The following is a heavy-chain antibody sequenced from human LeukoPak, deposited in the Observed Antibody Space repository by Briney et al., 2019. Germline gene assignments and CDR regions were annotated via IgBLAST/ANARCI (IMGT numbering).Heavy chain of an antibody. CDR1: GGTFSSYA. D-gene: IGHD6-19*01. J-gene: IGHJ5*02. V-gene: IGHV1-69*05. CDR2: IIPIFGTA. Sequence: SVKVSCKASGGTFSSYAISWVRQAPGQGLEWMGGIIPIFGTANYAQKFQGRVTITTDESTSTAYMELSSLRSEDTAVHYCARDEAVAGRGGFDPWGQGTLVTVSS. CDR3: ARDEAVAGRGGFDP.